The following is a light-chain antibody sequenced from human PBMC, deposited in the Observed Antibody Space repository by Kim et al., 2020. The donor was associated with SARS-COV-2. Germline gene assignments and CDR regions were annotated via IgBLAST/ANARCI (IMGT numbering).Light chain of an antibody. V-gene: IGKV1-5*01. CDR2: DAS. CDR3: QHYQSYWT. Sequence: DIQMTQSPSTLSASVGDRVTITCRASQSVSSWLAWYQQRPGKAPKLLIYDASSLEGGVPSRFSGSGSGTEFTLTISSLQPDEFATYHCQHYQSYWTFGQGTKVDIK. CDR1: QSVSSW. J-gene: IGKJ1*01.